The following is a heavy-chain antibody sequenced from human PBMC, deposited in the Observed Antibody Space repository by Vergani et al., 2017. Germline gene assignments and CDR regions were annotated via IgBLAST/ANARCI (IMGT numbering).Heavy chain of an antibody. CDR1: GYTFTSYD. Sequence: QVQLVQSGAEVKKPGASVKVSCKASGYTFTSYDINWVRQATGQGLEWMGWMNPNSGNTGYAQKFQGRVTMTRNTSISTAYMELSSLRSEDTAVYYCARGGTIFGVEYYYYMDVWGKGTTVTVSS. J-gene: IGHJ6*03. CDR2: MNPNSGNT. D-gene: IGHD3-3*01. CDR3: ARGGTIFGVEYYYYMDV. V-gene: IGHV1-8*01.